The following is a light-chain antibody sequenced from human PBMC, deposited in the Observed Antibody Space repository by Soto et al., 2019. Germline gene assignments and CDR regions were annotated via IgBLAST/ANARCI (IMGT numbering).Light chain of an antibody. J-gene: IGKJ1*01. CDR3: QQRSNGPPRT. CDR2: DAS. Sequence: EIVLTQSPATLSLSPGERATLSCRASQSVSSYLAWYQQKPGQAPRLLIYDASNRATGIPARFSGSGSGTDFTLTISSLEPEDFAVDYCQQRSNGPPRTFGQGTKVDIK. CDR1: QSVSSY. V-gene: IGKV3-11*01.